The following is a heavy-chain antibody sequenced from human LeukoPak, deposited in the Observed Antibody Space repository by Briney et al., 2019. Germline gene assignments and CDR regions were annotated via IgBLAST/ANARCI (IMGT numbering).Heavy chain of an antibody. CDR3: ARSNYYDSSGLDY. J-gene: IGHJ4*02. V-gene: IGHV4-34*01. D-gene: IGHD3-22*01. CDR1: GFTFSNYW. Sequence: GSLRLSCAASGFTFSNYWMSWVRQPPGKGLEWIGEINHSGSTNYNPSLKSRVTISVDTSKNQFSLKLSSVTAADTAVYYCARSNYYDSSGLDYWGQGTLVTVSS. CDR2: INHSGST.